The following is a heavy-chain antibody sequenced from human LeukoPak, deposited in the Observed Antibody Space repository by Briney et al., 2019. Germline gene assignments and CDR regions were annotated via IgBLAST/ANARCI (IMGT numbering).Heavy chain of an antibody. D-gene: IGHD1-26*01. Sequence: PSETLSHTCAVSGGSFSDYYWTWIRQPPGKGLEWIGEINRGGSTNYSPSLKSRVTISIDTSKIQFSLKVNSVTAADTAVYYCAQWERDAFHVWGQGTMVTVSS. J-gene: IGHJ3*01. CDR2: INRGGST. V-gene: IGHV4-34*01. CDR1: GGSFSDYY. CDR3: AQWERDAFHV.